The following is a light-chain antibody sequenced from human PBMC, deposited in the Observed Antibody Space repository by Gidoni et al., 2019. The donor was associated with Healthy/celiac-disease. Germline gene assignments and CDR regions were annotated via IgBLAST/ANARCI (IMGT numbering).Light chain of an antibody. CDR1: TGAVTSGYY. J-gene: IGLJ3*02. CDR2: STS. Sequence: QTVVTQETSLTVSPGGTVTLTCASRTGAVTSGYYPNWFQQNTGQAPRALIYSTSNKLSWTHARFSGSLLGGKAALTLSGVQPEDEAEYYCLLYYGGAQVFGGGTKLTVL. V-gene: IGLV7-43*01. CDR3: LLYYGGAQV.